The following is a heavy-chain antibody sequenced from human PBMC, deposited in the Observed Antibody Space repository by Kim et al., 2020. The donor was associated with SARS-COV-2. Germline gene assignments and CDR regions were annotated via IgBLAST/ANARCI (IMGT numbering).Heavy chain of an antibody. D-gene: IGHD4-17*01. J-gene: IGHJ4*02. Sequence: ATKFQGGVTITRNTSIRTAYMELSSLRSEDTAVYYCARWNFDYGDYHFDYWGQGTLVTVSS. CDR3: ARWNFDYGDYHFDY. V-gene: IGHV1-8*01.